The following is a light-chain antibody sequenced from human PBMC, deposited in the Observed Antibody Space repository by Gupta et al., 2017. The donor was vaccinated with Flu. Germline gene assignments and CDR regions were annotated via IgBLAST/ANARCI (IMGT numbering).Light chain of an antibody. CDR1: QSVSSH. CDR2: DAF. V-gene: IGKV3-11*01. J-gene: IGKJ5*01. CDR3: QDHTHSPSIA. Sequence: VLTQSPTTLSASPGDRVTLSCRASQSVSSHLAWYQQKGGQAPRLLIYDAFNRSTGIPGRFSGGGGGKDLYLTISNRVQDDFALYYCQDHTHSPSIAFGEGTQVE.